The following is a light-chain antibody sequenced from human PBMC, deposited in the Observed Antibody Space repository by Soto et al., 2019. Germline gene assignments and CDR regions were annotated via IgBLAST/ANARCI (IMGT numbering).Light chain of an antibody. CDR3: ASYLTTSPLEV. CDR2: EVH. Sequence: QSVLTEPASVSGSPGESITVSCSGSISDIGSHNYVSWYRQYPGEAPRLLIYEVHYRPSGVSSRFSGSKSGNTASLTISGLXAAGEADYYCASYLTTSPLEVFGTGTKVIVL. CDR1: ISDIGSHNY. J-gene: IGLJ1*01. V-gene: IGLV2-14*01.